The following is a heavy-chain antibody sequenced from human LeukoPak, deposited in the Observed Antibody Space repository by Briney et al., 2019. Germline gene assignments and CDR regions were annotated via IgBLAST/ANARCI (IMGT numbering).Heavy chain of an antibody. V-gene: IGHV1-2*02. CDR2: INPDSGVT. CDR3: AASQSYCGGDCYSGDAFDI. D-gene: IGHD2-21*01. J-gene: IGHJ3*02. CDR1: VYTFTDYY. Sequence: ASVKVSCKASVYTFTDYYIYLVRQAPGQGLEWLGWINPDSGVTNCAQNFQGRVTMTRDTSISTAYMELSRLRSDDTAVYYCAASQSYCGGDCYSGDAFDIWGQGTMVTVSS.